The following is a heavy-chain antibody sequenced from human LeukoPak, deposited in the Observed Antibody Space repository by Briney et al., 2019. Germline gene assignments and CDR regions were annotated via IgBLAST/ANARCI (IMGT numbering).Heavy chain of an antibody. Sequence: GGSLRLSCAASGFTFSDYALSWVRQAPGKGLELVSVIYSGGSTYYADSVKGRFTISRDNSKNTLYLQMNSLRAEDTAVYYCARIGGGYYFDYWGQGTLVTVSS. CDR2: IYSGGST. V-gene: IGHV3-53*01. CDR3: ARIGGGYYFDY. D-gene: IGHD3-16*01. CDR1: GFTFSDYA. J-gene: IGHJ4*02.